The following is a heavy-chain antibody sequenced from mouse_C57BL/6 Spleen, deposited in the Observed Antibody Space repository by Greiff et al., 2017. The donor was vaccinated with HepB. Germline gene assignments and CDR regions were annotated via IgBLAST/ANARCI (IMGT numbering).Heavy chain of an antibody. CDR3: ARKGIYYEDWYFDV. CDR2: INPNNGGT. V-gene: IGHV1-26*01. Sequence: VQLQQSGPELVKPGASVKISCKASGYTFTDYYMNWVKQSHGKSLEWIGDINPNNGGTSYNQKFKGKATLTVDKSSSTAYMELRSLTSEDSAVYYCARKGIYYEDWYFDVWGTGTTVTVCS. D-gene: IGHD2-4*01. J-gene: IGHJ1*03. CDR1: GYTFTDYY.